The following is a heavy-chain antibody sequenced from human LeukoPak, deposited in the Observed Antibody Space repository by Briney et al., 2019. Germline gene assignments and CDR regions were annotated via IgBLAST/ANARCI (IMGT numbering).Heavy chain of an antibody. CDR2: ISGSGGST. J-gene: IGHJ5*02. Sequence: PGGSLRLSCAASGFTFSSHAMSWVRQAPGKGLEWVSAISGSGGSTYYADSVKGRFTISRDNSKNTLYLQMNSLRAEDTAVYYCAKDGRSVFIVNWFDPWGQGTLVTVSS. V-gene: IGHV3-23*01. CDR3: AKDGRSVFIVNWFDP. CDR1: GFTFSSHA. D-gene: IGHD3-16*02.